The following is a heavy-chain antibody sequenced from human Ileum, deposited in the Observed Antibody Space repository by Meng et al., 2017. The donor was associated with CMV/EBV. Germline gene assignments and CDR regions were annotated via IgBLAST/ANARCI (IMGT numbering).Heavy chain of an antibody. CDR3: ASNALVVPAAILGGGSYYYYYYGMDV. D-gene: IGHD2-2*02. Sequence: SVKVSCKASDYTFTSYFVSWVRQAPGQGLEWMGGIIPIFGTANYAQRFQGRVTITTDESTSTAYMELSSLRSEDTAVYYCASNALVVPAAILGGGSYYYYYYGMDVWGQGTTVTVSS. CDR2: IIPIFGTA. CDR1: DYTFTSYF. V-gene: IGHV1-69*05. J-gene: IGHJ6*02.